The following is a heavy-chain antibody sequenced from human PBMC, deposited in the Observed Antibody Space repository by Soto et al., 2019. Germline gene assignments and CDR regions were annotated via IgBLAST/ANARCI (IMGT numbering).Heavy chain of an antibody. CDR3: ARVVGSGTFGFFNL. V-gene: IGHV3-11*01. J-gene: IGHJ2*01. Sequence: QVQLVESGGGLVKPGGSLRLSCAASGFTFSDHYMSWIRQAPGKGLECISYIGKTGSPIFYGDSVKGRFSVSRENAKNTVYLKMNSLRDEDTAVYFYARVVGSGTFGFFNLWGRGALVTVSS. D-gene: IGHD1-26*01. CDR2: IGKTGSPI. CDR1: GFTFSDHY.